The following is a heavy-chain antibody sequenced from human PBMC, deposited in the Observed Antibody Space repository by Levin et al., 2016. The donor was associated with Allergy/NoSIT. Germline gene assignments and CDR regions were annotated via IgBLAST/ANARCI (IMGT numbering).Heavy chain of an antibody. CDR1: GGSISSSRYY. Sequence: SETLSLTCTVSGGSISSSRYYWGWIRQPPGKGLEWIGSIYYTGSTYYNPSLQSRVTISVDTSNNQVSLRLSSVTAADTAFYYCATGLARMDVWGRGTTVTVSS. CDR3: ATGLARMDV. J-gene: IGHJ6*02. V-gene: IGHV4-39*07. CDR2: IYYTGST.